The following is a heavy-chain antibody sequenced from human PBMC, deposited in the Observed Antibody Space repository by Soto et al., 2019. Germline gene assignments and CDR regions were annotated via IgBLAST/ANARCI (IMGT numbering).Heavy chain of an antibody. CDR3: ARQGYCSTTACYAVDY. CDR1: GYTFTSYW. Sequence: RGESLKISCKGSGYTFTSYWIGWVRQMPGKGLEWTGIIYPGDSNTRYSPSFQGQVTISADKSISTAYLQWSSLKATDTAMYFCARQGYCSTTACYAVDYWGQGTLVTVSS. D-gene: IGHD2-2*01. J-gene: IGHJ4*02. V-gene: IGHV5-51*01. CDR2: IYPGDSNT.